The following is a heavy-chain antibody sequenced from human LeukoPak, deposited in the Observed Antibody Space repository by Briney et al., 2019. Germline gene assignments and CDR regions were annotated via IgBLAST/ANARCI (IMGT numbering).Heavy chain of an antibody. CDR2: IYYSGST. V-gene: IGHV4-59*01. Sequence: SETLSLTCAVYGGSISSYYWSWIRQPPGKGLEWVGYIYYSGSTNYNPSLKSRVTISVDTSKSQFSLKLSSVTAADTAVYYCARGGSSGWNDAFDIWGQGTMVIVSS. CDR3: ARGGSSGWNDAFDI. J-gene: IGHJ3*02. CDR1: GGSISSYY. D-gene: IGHD6-19*01.